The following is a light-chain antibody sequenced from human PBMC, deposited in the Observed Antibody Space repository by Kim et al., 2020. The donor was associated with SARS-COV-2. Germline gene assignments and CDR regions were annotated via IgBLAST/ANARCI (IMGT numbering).Light chain of an antibody. CDR1: QTISNH. CDR3: QQSYSSPPT. V-gene: IGKV1-39*01. J-gene: IGKJ1*01. CDR2: AAS. Sequence: ASVGDRVTITCRASQTISNHLNWYQRKPGIAPKLLIFAASNLQTGVPSRFSGNGSGTDFTLTISSLQPEDFATYYCQQSYSSPPTFGQGTKVDIK.